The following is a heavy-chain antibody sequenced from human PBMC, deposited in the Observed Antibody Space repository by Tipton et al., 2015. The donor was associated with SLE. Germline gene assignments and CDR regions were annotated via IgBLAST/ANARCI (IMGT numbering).Heavy chain of an antibody. Sequence: SLRLSCTSSGFNFGDYVVSWVRQAPGKGLEWVGFIRSKTYGGTTEYAASVKGRFTLSRDDSKTIAYLQMKSLKTEDTGVYYCARGTNLRFRLLSMDVWGLGTTVTVSS. D-gene: IGHD4-17*01. J-gene: IGHJ6*02. CDR2: IRSKTYGGTT. V-gene: IGHV3-49*04. CDR3: ARGTNLRFRLLSMDV. CDR1: GFNFGDYV.